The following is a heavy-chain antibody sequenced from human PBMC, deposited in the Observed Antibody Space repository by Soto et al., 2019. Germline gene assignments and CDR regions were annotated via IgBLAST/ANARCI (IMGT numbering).Heavy chain of an antibody. V-gene: IGHV3-53*02. D-gene: IGHD1-26*01. CDR1: GFTVTTNY. CDR3: AKKSPSSIQGWAFAMDV. CDR2: TFSGGST. Sequence: EVQLVETGGGLIQPGGSLRLSCLASGFTVTTNYMIWVRQPPGKGLEWVSTTFSGGSTNYADSVRGRFSISRDNSKNTVYLQMNNLRVEDTAVYYCAKKSPSSIQGWAFAMDVWGQGPTVSVSS. J-gene: IGHJ6*02.